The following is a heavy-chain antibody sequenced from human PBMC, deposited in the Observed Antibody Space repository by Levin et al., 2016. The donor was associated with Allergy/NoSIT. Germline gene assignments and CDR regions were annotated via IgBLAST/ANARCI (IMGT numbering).Heavy chain of an antibody. CDR3: AKLNRLDILMDIVATTHFDN. CDR2: ISDNGESA. V-gene: IGHV3-23*01. Sequence: GGSLRLSCAASGFNFNRYVMTWVRQAPGKGLEWVSGISDNGESAYYADSVRGRFTISRDNSKSMMYLQMDSLRADDTATYYCAKLNRLDILMDIVATTHFDNWGQGTLVTVSS. CDR1: GFNFNRYV. D-gene: IGHD5-12*01. J-gene: IGHJ4*02.